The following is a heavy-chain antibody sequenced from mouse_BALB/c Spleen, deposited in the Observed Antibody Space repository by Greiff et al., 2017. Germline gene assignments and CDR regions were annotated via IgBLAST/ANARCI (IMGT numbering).Heavy chain of an antibody. CDR2: ISDGGSYT. J-gene: IGHJ3*01. CDR3: ARRGYGNLFAY. CDR1: GFTFSDYY. D-gene: IGHD2-10*02. V-gene: IGHV5-4*02. Sequence: DVMLVESGGGLVKPGGSLKLSCAASGFTFSDYYMYWVRQTPEKRLEWVATISDGGSYTYYLDSVKGRFTISRDNAKNNLYLQMSSLKSEDTAMYYCARRGYGNLFAYWGQGTLVTVSA.